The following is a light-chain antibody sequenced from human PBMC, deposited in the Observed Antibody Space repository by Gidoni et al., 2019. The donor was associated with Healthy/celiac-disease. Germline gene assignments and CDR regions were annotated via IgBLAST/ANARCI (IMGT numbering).Light chain of an antibody. V-gene: IGKV3-15*01. J-gene: IGKJ2*01. CDR3: QQDNNWPYT. CDR1: QSVSSN. CDR2: CAS. Sequence: EIVMTQSAATVYVSPGESATLPCRASQSVSSNLAWYLQQPGQAPRLLIYCASTRATGIPARFSGSGSGTEFTLTISSLQSEDFAVYYCQQDNNWPYTFGQGTKLEIK.